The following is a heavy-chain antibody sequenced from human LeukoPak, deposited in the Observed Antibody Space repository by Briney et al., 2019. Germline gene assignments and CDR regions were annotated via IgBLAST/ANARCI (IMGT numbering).Heavy chain of an antibody. Sequence: GGSLRLSCAASGFTFSSYWMSWVRQAPGKGLEWVSNIKQDGSERYYADSVKGRFAVSRDNAKNTLYLQMNSLRAEDTAMYFCARDDAEGSNGIDYWGQGTLVTVSS. CDR3: ARDDAEGSNGIDY. D-gene: IGHD3-10*01. J-gene: IGHJ4*02. CDR2: IKQDGSER. CDR1: GFTFSSYW. V-gene: IGHV3-7*01.